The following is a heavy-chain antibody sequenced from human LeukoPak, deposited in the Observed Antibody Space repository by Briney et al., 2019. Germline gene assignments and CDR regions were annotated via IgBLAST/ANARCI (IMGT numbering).Heavy chain of an antibody. CDR1: GFTFSNAW. Sequence: GGSLRLSCAASGFTFSNAWMSWVRQAPGKGLEWVGRIKSKTDGWTTDYAAPVKGRFTISRDDSKNTLYLQMNSLRAEDTAVYYCARDNGDVVAPLMDVWGKGTTVTISS. CDR2: IKSKTDGWTT. V-gene: IGHV3-15*01. J-gene: IGHJ6*04. CDR3: ARDNGDVVAPLMDV. D-gene: IGHD2-21*01.